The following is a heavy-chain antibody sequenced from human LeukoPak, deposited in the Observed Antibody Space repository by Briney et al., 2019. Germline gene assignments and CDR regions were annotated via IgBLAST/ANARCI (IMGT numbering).Heavy chain of an antibody. CDR3: ARNHVYGMLDSPFDC. V-gene: IGHV3-9*01. D-gene: IGHD2-8*01. Sequence: PGGSLRLSCAASGFTFADYAMHWVRQAPGKGLEWVSGISCNSGSIDYADSVKGRFTISRDNAKNSLYLQMNSLIAEDTALYYCARNHVYGMLDSPFDCWGQGSLVTVSS. CDR1: GFTFADYA. J-gene: IGHJ4*02. CDR2: ISCNSGSI.